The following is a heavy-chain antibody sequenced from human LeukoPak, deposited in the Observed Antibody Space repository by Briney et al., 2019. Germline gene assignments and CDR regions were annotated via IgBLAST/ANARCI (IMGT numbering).Heavy chain of an antibody. CDR3: AKTVFLGAWHFDY. D-gene: IGHD3-3*01. CDR2: IYYSGST. J-gene: IGHJ4*02. CDR1: GGSTSSYH. Sequence: SETLSLTCSVSGGSTSSYHWSWIRQPPGKGLEWIGYIYYSGSTNSNPSLKSRVTISVDTSRSQFPLKLSSVTAADTAVYYCAKTVFLGAWHFDYWGQGTLVTVSS. V-gene: IGHV4-59*08.